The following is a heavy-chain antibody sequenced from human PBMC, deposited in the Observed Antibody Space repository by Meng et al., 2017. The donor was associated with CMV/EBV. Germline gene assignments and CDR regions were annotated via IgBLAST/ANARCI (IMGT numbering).Heavy chain of an antibody. CDR2: ISSSSSYI. CDR3: ARKIVDDAFDI. J-gene: IGHJ3*02. Sequence: GGSLRLSCAASGFTFSSYSMNWVRQAPGKGLEWVSSISSSSSYIYYADSVKGRFTISRDNAKNSLYLQMNSLRAEDTAVYYCARKIVDDAFDIWGQGTMVTVSS. D-gene: IGHD2/OR15-2a*01. CDR1: GFTFSSYS. V-gene: IGHV3-21*01.